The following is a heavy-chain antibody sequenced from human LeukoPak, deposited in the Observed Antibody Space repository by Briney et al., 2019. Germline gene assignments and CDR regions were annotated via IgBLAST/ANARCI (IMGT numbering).Heavy chain of an antibody. CDR1: GGSFCGYY. V-gene: IGHV4-34*01. J-gene: IGHJ2*01. CDR2: INHSRST. CDR3: ARVSSSWYQDWYFDL. D-gene: IGHD6-13*01. Sequence: SESLSLTCAVYGGSFCGYYCSWIRQPPGKGLAWIGEINHSRSTNYNPSLKSRVTISVDTSKNQFSLKLSSVTAADTAVYYCARVSSSWYQDWYFDLWGRGTLVTVSS.